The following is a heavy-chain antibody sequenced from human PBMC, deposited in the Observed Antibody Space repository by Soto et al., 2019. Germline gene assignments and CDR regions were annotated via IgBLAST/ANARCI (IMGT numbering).Heavy chain of an antibody. Sequence: SVKVSCKASGGTFSSYAISWVRQAPGQGLEWMGGIIPIFGTANYAQKFQGRVTITADESTSTAYMELSSLRSEDTAVYYCARDLPYYYDSSGYYYSHDAFDIWGQGTMVTVSS. CDR1: GGTFSSYA. J-gene: IGHJ3*02. D-gene: IGHD3-22*01. V-gene: IGHV1-69*13. CDR2: IIPIFGTA. CDR3: ARDLPYYYDSSGYYYSHDAFDI.